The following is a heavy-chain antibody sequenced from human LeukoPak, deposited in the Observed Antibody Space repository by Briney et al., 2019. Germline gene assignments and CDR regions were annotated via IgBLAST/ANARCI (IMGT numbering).Heavy chain of an antibody. D-gene: IGHD4-23*01. Sequence: GGSLRLSCAASGFTFSSYAMSWVRQAPGKGLEWVSAISDSGGSTYYADSVKGRFTISRDNSKNTLYVQMKSLGAEDTALYYCARVRGGNRGDAFDIWGQGTMVTVSS. CDR2: ISDSGGST. CDR3: ARVRGGNRGDAFDI. CDR1: GFTFSSYA. J-gene: IGHJ3*02. V-gene: IGHV3-23*01.